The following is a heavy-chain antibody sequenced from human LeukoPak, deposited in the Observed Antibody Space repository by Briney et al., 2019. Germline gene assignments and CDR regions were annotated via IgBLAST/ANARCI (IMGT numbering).Heavy chain of an antibody. J-gene: IGHJ4*02. V-gene: IGHV3-23*01. D-gene: IGHD4-17*01. CDR1: GFTFSSYA. CDR3: ARGSHGDHDY. CDR2: ITSSGGST. Sequence: SGGSLRLSCAASGFTFSSYAMSWVRQAPGKGLEWVSAITSSGGSTYYADSVRGRFTISRDNSKNTLYVQMSSLRADDTAVYYCARGSHGDHDYWGQGTLVTVSS.